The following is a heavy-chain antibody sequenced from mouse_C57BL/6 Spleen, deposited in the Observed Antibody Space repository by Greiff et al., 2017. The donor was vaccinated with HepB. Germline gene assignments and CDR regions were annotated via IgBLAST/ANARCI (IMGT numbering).Heavy chain of an antibody. Sequence: EVHLVESGGGLVQPGGSMKLSCVASGFTFSNYWMNWVRQSPEKGLEWVAQIRLKSDNYATHYAESVKGRFTISRDDSKSSVYLQMNNLRAEDTGIYYCTSGLVLYYYAMDYWGQGTSVTVSS. CDR1: GFTFSNYW. D-gene: IGHD3-1*01. V-gene: IGHV6-3*01. CDR2: IRLKSDNYAT. CDR3: TSGLVLYYYAMDY. J-gene: IGHJ4*01.